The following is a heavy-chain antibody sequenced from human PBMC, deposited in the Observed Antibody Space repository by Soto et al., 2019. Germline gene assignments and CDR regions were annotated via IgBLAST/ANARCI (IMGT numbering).Heavy chain of an antibody. J-gene: IGHJ4*02. CDR3: ATLAIQGPIDY. Sequence: QVQLQESGPGLVKPSDTLSLTCAVSGYSISSSNWWGWIRQPPGKGLEWIGYIYYSVTTYYNPSPKSRVTRSVDTSKNLFSLKLASVTAVDTAVYYCATLAIQGPIDYWVQGTMVTVS. V-gene: IGHV4-28*01. CDR1: GYSISSSNW. CDR2: IYYSVTT.